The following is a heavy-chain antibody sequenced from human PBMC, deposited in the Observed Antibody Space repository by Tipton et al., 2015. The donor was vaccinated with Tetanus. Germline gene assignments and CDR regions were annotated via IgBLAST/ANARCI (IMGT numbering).Heavy chain of an antibody. J-gene: IGHJ3*01. CDR2: IHNRGGT. CDR3: ARDNPYSAGAFDAFCV. Sequence: GLVKPSETLSLTCTISGSSIDNYYWSWIRQPPGKRLEWIGFIHNRGGTNYNPSLKSRVTISVDTSKNQFSLKLSSVTAADTAVYDCARDNPYSAGAFDAFCVWGQGTIVTISS. V-gene: IGHV4-59*01. CDR1: GSSIDNYY. D-gene: IGHD6-13*01.